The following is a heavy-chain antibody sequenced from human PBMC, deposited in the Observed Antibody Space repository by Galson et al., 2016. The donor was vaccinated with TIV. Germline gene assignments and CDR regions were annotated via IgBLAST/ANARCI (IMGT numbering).Heavy chain of an antibody. J-gene: IGHJ4*02. D-gene: IGHD5-24*01. Sequence: CAISGDSVSSSGTAWIWIRQSPSRGLEWLARTFYRSEWYYDYAPSVKGRINIKPDTSKNQFSLELTSVTPDDTGVYFCARDIGGYNYNLPYNCGRFLDYWGQGSPVSVSS. V-gene: IGHV6-1*01. CDR1: GDSVSSSGTA. CDR3: ARDIGGYNYNLPYNCGRFLDY. CDR2: TFYRSEWYY.